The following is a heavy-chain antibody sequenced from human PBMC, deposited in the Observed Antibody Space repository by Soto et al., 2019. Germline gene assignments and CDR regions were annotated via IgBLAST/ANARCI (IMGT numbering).Heavy chain of an antibody. J-gene: IGHJ5*02. V-gene: IGHV3-23*01. CDR1: AFSLTSCS. D-gene: IGHD5-12*01. CDR2: LSRSGGAT. Sequence: PGGSLRLSCVTSAFSLTSCSMSWVRQTPGKGLEWVPALSRSGGATYYADSVKGRFTISRDTSTNTLYLQMSNLRAEDTAIYYCAKGEMATIRNSFDPWGQGTLVTVSS. CDR3: AKGEMATIRNSFDP.